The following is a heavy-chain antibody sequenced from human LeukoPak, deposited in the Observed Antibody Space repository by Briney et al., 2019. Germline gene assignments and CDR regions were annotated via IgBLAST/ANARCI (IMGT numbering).Heavy chain of an antibody. D-gene: IGHD1-26*01. CDR2: ISTSSIYI. CDR3: ARSGIVGTTLIDAFDV. V-gene: IGHV3-21*01. J-gene: IGHJ3*01. Sequence: GGSLRLSCAASGFTFSSYNMNWVRQAPGQGLEGVSSISTSSIYIYYADSVKGRFTISRVNAKHSMYLPMNRLRAEDTAVYYCARSGIVGTTLIDAFDVWGQGTMVTVSS. CDR1: GFTFSSYN.